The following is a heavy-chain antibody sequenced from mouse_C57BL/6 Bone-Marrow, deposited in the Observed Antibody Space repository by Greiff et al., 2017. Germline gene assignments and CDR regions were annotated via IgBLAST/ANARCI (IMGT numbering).Heavy chain of an antibody. CDR2: IHPSASDT. J-gene: IGHJ2*01. Sequence: QVQLQQPGAELVQPGASVKVSCKASGYTFTSYWMHWVKQRPGQGLEWIGRIHPSASDTNYNQTFKGKATLTVDKSSSTAYMQLSSLASEDAAVYYSAIEAAVGAPFDYWGQGTTLTVSS. D-gene: IGHD1-1*01. V-gene: IGHV1-74*01. CDR1: GYTFTSYW. CDR3: AIEAAVGAPFDY.